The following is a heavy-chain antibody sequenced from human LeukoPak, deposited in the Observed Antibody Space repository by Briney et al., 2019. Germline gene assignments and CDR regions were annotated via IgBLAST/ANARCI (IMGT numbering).Heavy chain of an antibody. V-gene: IGHV4-4*07. Sequence: SETLSLTCTVSGGSISSYYWSWIRQPAGKGLEWIGRIYTSGSTNYNPSLKSRVTMSVATSKNQFSLKLSSVTAADTAVYYCARVGGVPAAIGWDYYYMDVWGKGTTVTVSS. CDR1: GGSISSYY. J-gene: IGHJ6*03. CDR3: ARVGGVPAAIGWDYYYMDV. D-gene: IGHD2-2*02. CDR2: IYTSGST.